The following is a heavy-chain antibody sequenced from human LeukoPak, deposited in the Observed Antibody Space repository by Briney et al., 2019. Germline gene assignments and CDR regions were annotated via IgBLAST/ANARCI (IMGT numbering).Heavy chain of an antibody. CDR1: GYSFTSYW. CDR2: IYPGDSDT. V-gene: IGHV5-51*01. CDR3: ARRYCSSTSCYRDYYGMDV. J-gene: IGHJ6*02. Sequence: GESLKISCKGSGYSFTSYWTGWVRQMPGKGLEWMGIIYPGDSDTRYSPSFQGQVTISADKSISTAYLQWSSLKASDTAMYYCARRYCSSTSCYRDYYGMDVWGQGTTVTVSS. D-gene: IGHD2-2*02.